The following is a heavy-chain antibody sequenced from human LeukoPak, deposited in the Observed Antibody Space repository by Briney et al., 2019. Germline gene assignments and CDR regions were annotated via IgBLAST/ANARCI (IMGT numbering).Heavy chain of an antibody. V-gene: IGHV4-34*01. Sequence: SETLSLTCAVYGGSFSGYYWSWIRQPPGKGLEWIGEINHSGSTNYNPSLKSRVTISVDTSKNQFSLRLSSVTAADTAVYYCARQFRKRRYYYDSSGSPPDYWGQGTLVTVSS. CDR1: GGSFSGYY. CDR3: ARQFRKRRYYYDSSGSPPDY. D-gene: IGHD3-22*01. J-gene: IGHJ4*02. CDR2: INHSGST.